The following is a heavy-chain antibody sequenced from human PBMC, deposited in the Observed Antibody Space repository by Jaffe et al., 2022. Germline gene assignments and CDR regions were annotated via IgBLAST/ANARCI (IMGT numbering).Heavy chain of an antibody. D-gene: IGHD2-2*02. J-gene: IGHJ4*02. Sequence: QVLLVESGGGVVQPGGSLRLSCAASGFTFSTYGIHWVRQAPGKGLEWVSFIRYDGANKYYADSVQGRFSISRDNSENTLYLQMNSLRPEDTAVYYCAIFRTNIGYCTTPSCYKFEFWGQGTVVTVSS. CDR3: AIFRTNIGYCTTPSCYKFEF. CDR1: GFTFSTYG. V-gene: IGHV3-30*02. CDR2: IRYDGANK.